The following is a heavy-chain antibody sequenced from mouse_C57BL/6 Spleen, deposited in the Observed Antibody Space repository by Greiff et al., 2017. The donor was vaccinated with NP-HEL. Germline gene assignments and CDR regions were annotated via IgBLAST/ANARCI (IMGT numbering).Heavy chain of an antibody. V-gene: IGHV14-4*01. CDR3: TTHHYGSSYGYFDV. CDR1: GFNIKDDY. J-gene: IGHJ1*03. D-gene: IGHD1-1*01. CDR2: IDPENGDT. Sequence: EVQLQQSGAELVRPGASVKLSCTASGFNIKDDYMHWVKQRPEQGLEWIGWIDPENGDTEYASKFQGKATIPADPSSNTADLQLSSLTSEDTAVYYCTTHHYGSSYGYFDVWGTGTTVTVAS.